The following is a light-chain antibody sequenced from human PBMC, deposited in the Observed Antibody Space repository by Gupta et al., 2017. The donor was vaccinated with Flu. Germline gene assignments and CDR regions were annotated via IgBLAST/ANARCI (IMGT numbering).Light chain of an antibody. CDR1: QSISSY. CDR2: AAS. J-gene: IGKJ1*01. CDR3: QQRDSTPRT. Sequence: DIQMTQSPSSLSASVGDRVTIPCRASQSISSYLNWYQQKPGKAPKLLIYAASRVQSGVPSRFSGSGSGTDFTLTISRRQPEDFATYYCQQRDSTPRTFGQGTKVEIK. V-gene: IGKV1-39*01.